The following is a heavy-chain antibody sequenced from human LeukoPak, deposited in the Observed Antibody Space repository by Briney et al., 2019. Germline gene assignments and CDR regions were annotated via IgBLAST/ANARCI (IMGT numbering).Heavy chain of an antibody. V-gene: IGHV3-30*04. CDR1: GFTFSSYA. D-gene: IGHD2-2*02. CDR2: ISYDGSNK. CDR3: ARVSYTPDAFDI. J-gene: IGHJ3*02. Sequence: GGSLRLSCAASGFTFSSYAMHWVRQAPGKGLEWVAVISYDGSNKYYADSVKGRFTISRDNSKNTLYLQMNSLRAEDTAVYYCARVSYTPDAFDIWGQGTMVTVSS.